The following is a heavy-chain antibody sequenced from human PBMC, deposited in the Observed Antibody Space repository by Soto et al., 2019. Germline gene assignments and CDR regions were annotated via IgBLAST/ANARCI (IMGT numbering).Heavy chain of an antibody. V-gene: IGHV1-18*01. D-gene: IGHD2-15*01. CDR2: ISIEKGDT. CDR1: GYSFDTFG. CDR3: VSCYCSVGSCVTCWHCAL. J-gene: IGHJ2*01. Sequence: QVQVVQSGAEVKKPGASVKVACKASGYSFDTFGMSWVRQAPGQGLEWMGWISIEKGDTNSAQKFQDRVTMTTDTSTSTANMELRSLTSDVTAVYYCVSCYCSVGSCVTCWHCALWGGGTLVTVSS.